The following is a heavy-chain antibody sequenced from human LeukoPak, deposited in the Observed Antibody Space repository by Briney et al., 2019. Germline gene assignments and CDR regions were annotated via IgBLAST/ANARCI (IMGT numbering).Heavy chain of an antibody. CDR3: ARGAQLTDY. V-gene: IGHV3-64*01. CDR2: IGPDGGTT. J-gene: IGHJ4*02. D-gene: IGHD6-13*01. CDR1: GFTFYTYG. Sequence: EAGGSLRLSCAASGFTFYTYGMHWVRQAPGKGLEYVSGIGPDGGTTYYANSVKGRFTISRDNSKYTLYLQMDSLTADDVAVYYCARGAQLTDYWGQGTLVTVSS.